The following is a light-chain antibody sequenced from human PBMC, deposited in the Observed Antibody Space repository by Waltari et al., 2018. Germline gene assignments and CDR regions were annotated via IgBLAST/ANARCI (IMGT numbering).Light chain of an antibody. CDR2: DVS. Sequence: QSALTQPASVSGSPGQSIPIPCTGTSSDVGDYNYVSWYQQHPGKAPKLMIYDVSNRPSGVSNRFSGLQAEDEADYYCSSYTSSSPYVFGTGTKVTVL. V-gene: IGLV2-14*03. J-gene: IGLJ1*01. CDR1: SSDVGDYNY. CDR3: SSYTSSSPYV.